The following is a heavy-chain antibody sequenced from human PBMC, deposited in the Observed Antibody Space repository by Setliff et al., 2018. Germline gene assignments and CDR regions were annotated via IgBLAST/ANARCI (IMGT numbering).Heavy chain of an antibody. Sequence: SETLSLTCAVQGGPFSGYYWSWIRQPPGKGLESIGDINHSGGTNYNPSLKSRVTTSVDTSRNQFSLKLSSVAVADTAVYYCYFSSNWFFDLRGRGTLVTVSS. CDR2: INHSGGT. CDR1: GGPFSGYY. CDR3: YFSSNWFFDL. J-gene: IGHJ2*01. V-gene: IGHV4-34*03. D-gene: IGHD6-19*01.